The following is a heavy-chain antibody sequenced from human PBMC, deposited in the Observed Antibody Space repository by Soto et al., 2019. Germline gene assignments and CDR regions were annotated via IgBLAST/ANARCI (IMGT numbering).Heavy chain of an antibody. CDR1: GFTFGSYA. CDR2: ISYDGSNK. D-gene: IGHD6-19*01. J-gene: IGHJ4*02. CDR3: ARDSAVAGHPFDY. Sequence: GGSLRLSCAASGFTFGSYAMHWVRQAPGKGLEWVALISYDGSNKYYADSVKGRFTISRDNSKNTLYLQMNSLRAEDTAVYYCARDSAVAGHPFDYWGQGTLVTVSS. V-gene: IGHV3-30-3*01.